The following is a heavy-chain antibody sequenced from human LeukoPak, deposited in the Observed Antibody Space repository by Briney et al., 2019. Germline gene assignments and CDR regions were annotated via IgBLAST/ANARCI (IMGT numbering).Heavy chain of an antibody. D-gene: IGHD7-27*01. V-gene: IGHV1-18*01. J-gene: IGHJ3*02. CDR3: AREFSELGYDAFDI. CDR1: GYTFTSYG. Sequence: ASVKVSCKASGYTFTSYGISWVRQAPGQGLEWMGWISAYNGNTNYAQKLQGRVTMTTDTSTSTAYMELRSLRSDDTAVYYRAREFSELGYDAFDIWGQGTMVTVSS. CDR2: ISAYNGNT.